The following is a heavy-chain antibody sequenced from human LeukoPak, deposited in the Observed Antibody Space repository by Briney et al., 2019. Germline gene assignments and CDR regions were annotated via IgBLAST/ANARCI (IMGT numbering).Heavy chain of an antibody. CDR2: IKQDGSEK. CDR3: ARDGDVSGYSD. Sequence: GGSLRLSCAGSGFTFSPYWMSWVRQAPGKGLEWVANIKQDGSEKYYEDSVKGRFAISRDNAKNSLYLQMNSLRAEDTAVYYCARDGDVSGYSDWGQGTLVTVSS. D-gene: IGHD3-22*01. CDR1: GFTFSPYW. V-gene: IGHV3-7*01. J-gene: IGHJ4*02.